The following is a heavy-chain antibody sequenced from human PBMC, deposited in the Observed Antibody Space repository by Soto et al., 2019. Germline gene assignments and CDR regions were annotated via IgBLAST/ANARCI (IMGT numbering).Heavy chain of an antibody. Sequence: SETPSLTCTFPCFSIICRRCHWGSTLQPPGKGLEWIASIIYSGTTFYNPSLKSRVTLSVDTSKNQFALKLSSVTAAETAVYYCARHGITGSYYDAFDIWGQGTMVT. CDR3: ARHGITGSYYDAFDI. D-gene: IGHD1-26*01. CDR2: IIYSGTT. J-gene: IGHJ3*02. V-gene: IGHV4-39*01. CDR1: CFSIICRRCH.